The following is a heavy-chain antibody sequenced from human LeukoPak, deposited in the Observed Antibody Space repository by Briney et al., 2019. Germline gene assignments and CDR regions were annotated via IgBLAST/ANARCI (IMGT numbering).Heavy chain of an antibody. CDR3: ARGTAAAGKYYYYYGMDV. J-gene: IGHJ6*02. CDR1: GGSISSYY. Sequence: SETLSLTCTVSGGSISSYYWSWIRQPPGKGLEWIGYIYYSGSTNYNPSLKSRVTISVDTSKNQFSLKLSSVTAADTAVYYCARGTAAAGKYYYYYGMDVWGQGTTVTVSS. V-gene: IGHV4-59*01. CDR2: IYYSGST. D-gene: IGHD6-13*01.